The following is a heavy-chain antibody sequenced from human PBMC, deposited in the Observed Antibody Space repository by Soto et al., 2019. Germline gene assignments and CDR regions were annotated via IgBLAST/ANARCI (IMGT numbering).Heavy chain of an antibody. D-gene: IGHD6-19*01. CDR1: GGTFSSYA. CDR3: ASELAAVALNDDAFDI. J-gene: IGHJ3*02. Sequence: QVQLVQSGAEVKKPGSSVKVSCKASGGTFSSYAISWVRQAPGQGLEWMGGIIPIFGTANYAQKFQGRVTITADESTSTAYMELGSVRSEDTAVYYCASELAAVALNDDAFDIWGQGTMVTGSS. V-gene: IGHV1-69*01. CDR2: IIPIFGTA.